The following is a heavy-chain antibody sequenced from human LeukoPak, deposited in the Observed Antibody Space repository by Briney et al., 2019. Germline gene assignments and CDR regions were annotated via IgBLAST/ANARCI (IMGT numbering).Heavy chain of an antibody. V-gene: IGHV4-4*07. CDR1: GGSISNYY. Sequence: SDTLSLTCTVSGGSISNYYGSWLRQPAAKGLEWIGRIYNAGRTNYNASLTSRVTMSVDTSHNQFSLQLSSVTAAYTAVYYCARDLPSYYFGSGNIFDPWGQGILVTVSS. D-gene: IGHD3-10*01. CDR2: IYNAGRT. J-gene: IGHJ5*02. CDR3: ARDLPSYYFGSGNIFDP.